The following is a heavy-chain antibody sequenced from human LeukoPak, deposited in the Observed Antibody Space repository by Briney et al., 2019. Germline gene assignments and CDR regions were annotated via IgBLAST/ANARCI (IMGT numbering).Heavy chain of an antibody. J-gene: IGHJ5*02. CDR2: INWNGGST. Sequence: GGSLRLSCAASGFTFDDYGMSWVRQAPGKGLEWVSGINWNGGSTGYADSVKGRFTISRDNAKNSLYLQMNSLRAEDTAVYYCARAGGRSWFDPWGQGTLVTVSS. V-gene: IGHV3-20*04. CDR3: ARAGGRSWFDP. CDR1: GFTFDDYG.